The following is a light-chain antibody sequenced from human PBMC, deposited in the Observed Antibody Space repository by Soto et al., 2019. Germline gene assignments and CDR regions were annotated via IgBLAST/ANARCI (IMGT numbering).Light chain of an antibody. CDR2: KAS. CDR1: QTFNGW. Sequence: DIQMTQSPSTLSASVGDRVTITCRASQTFNGWFALYQQKAGQAPHLLIYKASILGSGVPSRFSGSGSGTEFTLTIDSLQPDDFAIYYCQQYNSQSWTFGQGTKVDIK. J-gene: IGKJ1*01. CDR3: QQYNSQSWT. V-gene: IGKV1-5*03.